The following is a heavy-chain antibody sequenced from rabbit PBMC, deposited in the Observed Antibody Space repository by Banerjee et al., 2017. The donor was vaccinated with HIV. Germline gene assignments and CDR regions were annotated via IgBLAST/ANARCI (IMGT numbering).Heavy chain of an antibody. D-gene: IGHD1-1*01. V-gene: IGHV1S45*01. CDR1: GFSFSSSYW. CDR2: IYAGSSGST. CDR3: ASDGDGVSGYIYEL. J-gene: IGHJ6*01. Sequence: QQQLVESGGDLVKPEGSLTLTCTASGFSFSSSYWICWVRQAPGKGLEWIACIYAGSSGSTYYASWTKGRFTISKTSSTTVTLQMTSLTAADTATYFCASDGDGVSGYIYELWGPGTLVTVS.